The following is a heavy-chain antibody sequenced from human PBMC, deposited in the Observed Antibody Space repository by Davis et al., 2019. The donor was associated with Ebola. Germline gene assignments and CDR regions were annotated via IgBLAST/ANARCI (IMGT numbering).Heavy chain of an antibody. D-gene: IGHD1-14*01. CDR2: MNPNSGNT. CDR3: ARERAGTRFDP. Sequence: ASVKVSCKASGYTFTSYDINWVRQATGQGLEWMGWMNPNSGNTGYAQKLQGRVTMTRNTSISTAYMELSGLTSEDTAVYYCARERAGTRFDPWGQGTLVTVSS. CDR1: GYTFTSYD. J-gene: IGHJ5*02. V-gene: IGHV1-8*01.